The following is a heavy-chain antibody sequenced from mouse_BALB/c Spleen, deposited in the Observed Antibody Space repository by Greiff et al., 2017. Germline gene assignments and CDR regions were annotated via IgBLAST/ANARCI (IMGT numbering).Heavy chain of an antibody. V-gene: IGHV4-1*02. Sequence: EVQGVESGGGLVQPGGFLKLSCAASGFDFSRYWMSWVRQAPGKGLEWIGEINPDSSTINYTPSLKDKFIISRDNAKNTLYLQMSKVRSEDTALYYCARPGGHSVYYYAMDYWGQGTSVTVSS. D-gene: IGHD3-1*01. CDR3: ARPGGHSVYYYAMDY. CDR2: INPDSSTI. CDR1: GFDFSRYW. J-gene: IGHJ4*01.